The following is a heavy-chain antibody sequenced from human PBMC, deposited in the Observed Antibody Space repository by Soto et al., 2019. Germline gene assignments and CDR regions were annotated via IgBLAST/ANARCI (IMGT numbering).Heavy chain of an antibody. Sequence: GGSLRLSCAASGFTFSSYAMTWVRQAPGKGLECVSVINSGGSTFYADSVKGRFTISRGNSKNTLYLQMNSLSAEDTAVYYCARDWQLGHWGQGTLVTVSS. V-gene: IGHV3-23*01. CDR3: ARDWQLGH. CDR2: INSGGST. CDR1: GFTFSSYA. D-gene: IGHD6-13*01. J-gene: IGHJ5*02.